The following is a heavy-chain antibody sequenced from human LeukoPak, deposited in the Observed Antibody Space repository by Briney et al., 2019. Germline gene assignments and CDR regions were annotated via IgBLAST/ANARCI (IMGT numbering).Heavy chain of an antibody. D-gene: IGHD6-13*01. Sequence: GASVKVSCKASGGTFSSYAISWVRQAPGQGLEWMGGIIPIFGTANYAQKFQGRVTITADESTSTAYMELSSLRSEDTAVYYCARWSRDRSSWYYDYYYGMDVWGQGTTVTVSS. CDR1: GGTFSSYA. J-gene: IGHJ6*02. V-gene: IGHV1-69*13. CDR3: ARWSRDRSSWYYDYYYGMDV. CDR2: IIPIFGTA.